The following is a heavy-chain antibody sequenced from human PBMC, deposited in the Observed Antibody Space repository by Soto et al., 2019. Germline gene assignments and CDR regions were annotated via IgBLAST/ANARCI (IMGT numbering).Heavy chain of an antibody. CDR1: GGTFGSNA. D-gene: IGHD1-1*01. CDR2: IIPIFGTT. Sequence: QVQLVQSETEVRKPGASVKVSCRASGGTFGSNAISWVRQAPGQGLEWMGNIIPIFGTTKNAQNFQSRVTTTADESTNTAYMELSSLRSEDTAIYYCAREGYTCGLGAVIGAFDTGGEGTMVTVSS. CDR3: AREGYTCGLGAVIGAFDT. V-gene: IGHV1-69*15. J-gene: IGHJ3*02.